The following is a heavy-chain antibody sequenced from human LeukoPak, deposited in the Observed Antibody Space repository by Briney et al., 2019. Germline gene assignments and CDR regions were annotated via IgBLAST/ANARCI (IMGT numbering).Heavy chain of an antibody. CDR3: AKELLWFGELMSSGFDY. J-gene: IGHJ4*02. CDR1: GFTFSRYS. CDR2: ISGSGGST. Sequence: GGSLRLSCAASGFTFSRYSMNWVRQAPGKGLEWVSAISGSGGSTYYADSVKGRFTISRDNSKNTLYLQMNSLRAEDTAVYYCAKELLWFGELMSSGFDYWGQGTLVTVSS. D-gene: IGHD3-10*01. V-gene: IGHV3-23*01.